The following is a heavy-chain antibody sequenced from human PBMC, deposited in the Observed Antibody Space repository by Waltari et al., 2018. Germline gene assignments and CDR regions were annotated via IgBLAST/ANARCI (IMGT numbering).Heavy chain of an antibody. CDR1: GYTFTDYY. CDR3: ATVGGDGRVNWYFDL. D-gene: IGHD4-17*01. J-gene: IGHJ2*01. CDR2: VDPEDGET. V-gene: IGHV1-69-2*01. Sequence: EVQLVQSGAEVKKPGATVKISCKASGYTFTDYYMHWVQQAPGKGLEWMGRVDPEDGETIYAEKFQGRVTITADTSTDTAYMGLSSRRSEDTAVYYCATVGGDGRVNWYFDLWGRGTLVTVSS.